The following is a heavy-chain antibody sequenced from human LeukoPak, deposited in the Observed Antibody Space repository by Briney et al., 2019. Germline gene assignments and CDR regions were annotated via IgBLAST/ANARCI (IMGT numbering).Heavy chain of an antibody. CDR1: GFTFSSYG. CDR3: AKDGGLLWFGENGWFDP. D-gene: IGHD3-10*01. J-gene: IGHJ5*02. Sequence: GGSLRLSCAASGFTFSSYGMHWVRQAPGKGLEWVAVISYDGSNKYYADSVKGRFTISRDNSKNTLYLQMNSLRAEDTAVYYCAKDGGLLWFGENGWFDPWGQGTLVTVSS. CDR2: ISYDGSNK. V-gene: IGHV3-30*18.